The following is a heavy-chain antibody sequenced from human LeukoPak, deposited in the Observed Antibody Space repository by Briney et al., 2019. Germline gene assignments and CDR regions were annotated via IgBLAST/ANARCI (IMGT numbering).Heavy chain of an antibody. J-gene: IGHJ6*03. CDR2: TSGSDAGT. D-gene: IGHD1-26*01. CDR3: ARDPYSGSYGNYYYYFMDV. CDR1: GFTLSTYA. Sequence: PGGSLRLSCAASGFTLSTYAMSWVRQTPGKGLEWVAATSGSDAGTYHADSVRGRFTISRDNSKNTLYLQMNSLRAEDTAVYYCARDPYSGSYGNYYYYFMDVWGKGTTVTISS. V-gene: IGHV3-23*01.